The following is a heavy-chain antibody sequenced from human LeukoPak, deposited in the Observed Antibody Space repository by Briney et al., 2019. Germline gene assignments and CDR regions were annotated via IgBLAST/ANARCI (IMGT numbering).Heavy chain of an antibody. CDR2: IIPIFGTA. CDR3: AREGIAARPQYFQH. J-gene: IGHJ1*01. Sequence: GASVKVSCKASGGTFSSYAISWVRQAPGQGLEWMGGIIPIFGTANYAQKFQGRVTMTRDTSTSTVYMELSSLRSEDTAVYYCAREGIAARPQYFQHWGQGTLVTVSS. D-gene: IGHD6-6*01. CDR1: GGTFSSYA. V-gene: IGHV1-69*05.